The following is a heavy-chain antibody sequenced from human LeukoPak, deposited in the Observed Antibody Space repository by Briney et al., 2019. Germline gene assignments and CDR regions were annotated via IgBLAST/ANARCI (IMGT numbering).Heavy chain of an antibody. CDR1: GYTFITYP. CDR2: INVGSGNT. J-gene: IGHJ5*02. CDR3: ARDIAVAHDWFDP. V-gene: IGHV1-3*01. Sequence: ASVKVSCKASGYTFITYPMHWVRQAPGQRLEWMGWINVGSGNTKYSQKFQGRVTITRDTSISTAYMELSRLRSDDTAVYYCARDIAVAHDWFDPWGQGTLVTVSS. D-gene: IGHD2-2*01.